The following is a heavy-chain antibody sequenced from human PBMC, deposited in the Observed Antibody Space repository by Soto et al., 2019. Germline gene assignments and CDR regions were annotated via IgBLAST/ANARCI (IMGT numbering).Heavy chain of an antibody. Sequence: EVQLVESGGGVVRPGGSLRLSCAASGFTFDDYGMSWVRQAPSKGLGWVSGINWDGGSTVYADSVKGRFTIYRDNAKTSLYLQMNSLRAEDTALYDCARELVDDDILTGYYAKFDYLGQGTRVTVSS. D-gene: IGHD3-9*01. J-gene: IGHJ4*02. CDR2: INWDGGST. V-gene: IGHV3-20*01. CDR3: ARELVDDDILTGYYAKFDY. CDR1: GFTFDDYG.